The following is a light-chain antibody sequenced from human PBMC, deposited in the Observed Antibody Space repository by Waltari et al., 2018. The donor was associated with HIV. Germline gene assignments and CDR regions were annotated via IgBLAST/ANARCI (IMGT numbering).Light chain of an antibody. CDR2: QNI. CDR3: QSYDRRLMWV. CDR1: SSTLGAGYD. Sequence: HSLLTQPPSVSGAPGQRVTISCTGSSSTLGAGYDVPWYQKSPGTAPKLLIFQNINRPSGVPDRFSGSKSVTSASLVITGLQAEDEADYYCQSYDRRLMWVFGGGTSLTV. V-gene: IGLV1-40*01. J-gene: IGLJ2*01.